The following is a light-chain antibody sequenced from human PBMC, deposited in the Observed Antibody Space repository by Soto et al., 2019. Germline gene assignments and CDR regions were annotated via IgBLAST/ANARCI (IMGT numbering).Light chain of an antibody. CDR1: SSDVGAYSY. Sequence: QSALTQPASVSGSPGQSITISCTGTSSDVGAYSYVSWYQQHPGKAPKLIIYDVSNRPSGVSNRFSGSKSGNTASLTISGLQAEDEADYYCSSYTSSITLVFGGGTNLTVL. J-gene: IGLJ2*01. CDR3: SSYTSSITLV. V-gene: IGLV2-14*01. CDR2: DVS.